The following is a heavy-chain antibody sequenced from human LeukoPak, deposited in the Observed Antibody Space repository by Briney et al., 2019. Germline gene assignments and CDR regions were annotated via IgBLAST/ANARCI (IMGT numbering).Heavy chain of an antibody. V-gene: IGHV3-30*18. CDR1: GFTFSSYG. CDR3: AKDKSGYYDFWSGYPIPPYYYYGMDV. D-gene: IGHD3-3*01. Sequence: TGRSLRLSCAASGFTFSSYGMHWVRQAPGKGVEWVAVISYDGSNKYYADSVKGRFTISRDNSKNTLYLQMNSLRAEDTAVYYCAKDKSGYYDFWSGYPIPPYYYYGMDVWGQGTTVTVSS. J-gene: IGHJ6*02. CDR2: ISYDGSNK.